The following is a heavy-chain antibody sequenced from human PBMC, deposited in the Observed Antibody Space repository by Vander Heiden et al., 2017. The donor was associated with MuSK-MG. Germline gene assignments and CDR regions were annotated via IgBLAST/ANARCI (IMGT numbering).Heavy chain of an antibody. D-gene: IGHD3-10*01. CDR2: INAGNGNT. CDR3: ARGQLWCGDRVPSFDY. V-gene: IGHV1-3*01. Sequence: VHHVQSGAEVKKPGASVKVSCKASGYTCTSYAMHWVRQPPGQRLEWMGWINAGNGNTKYSQKFQGRVTITRDTSASTAYMKLSSLRSEDTAVYYCARGQLWCGDRVPSFDYWGQGTLVTVSS. CDR1: GYTCTSYA. J-gene: IGHJ4*02.